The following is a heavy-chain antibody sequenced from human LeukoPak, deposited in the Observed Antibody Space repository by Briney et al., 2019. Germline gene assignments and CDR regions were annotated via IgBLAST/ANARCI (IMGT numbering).Heavy chain of an antibody. D-gene: IGHD1-26*01. J-gene: IGHJ4*02. Sequence: GGSLRPSCAASGFTFSSDVMNWVRPAPGKVQEGVSYISSSGSTIYYADSVKGRFTISRDNAKNAVYLQMNSVRAEDTAVYYCARDRYSGSLGFDYWGQGTLVTVSS. CDR2: ISSSGSTI. V-gene: IGHV3-48*03. CDR3: ARDRYSGSLGFDY. CDR1: GFTFSSDV.